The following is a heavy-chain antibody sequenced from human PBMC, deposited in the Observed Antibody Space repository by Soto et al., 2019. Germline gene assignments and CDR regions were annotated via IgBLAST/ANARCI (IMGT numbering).Heavy chain of an antibody. CDR3: ARGASLVPAAGTGPWFDP. CDR1: GYTFTGYY. V-gene: IGHV1-2*04. CDR2: INPNSGGT. D-gene: IGHD6-13*01. J-gene: IGHJ5*02. Sequence: QVQLVQSGAEVKKPGASVKVSCKASGYTFTGYYMHWVRQAPGQGLEWMGWINPNSGGTNYAQKFQGWVTMTRDTSISTAYMELSRLRSDDTAVYHCARGASLVPAAGTGPWFDPWGQGTLVTVSS.